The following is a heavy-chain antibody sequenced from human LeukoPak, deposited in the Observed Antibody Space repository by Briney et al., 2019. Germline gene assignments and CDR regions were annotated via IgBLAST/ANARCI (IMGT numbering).Heavy chain of an antibody. CDR2: ITSSSSTT. CDR3: ARDRWYSSSSRNMDV. Sequence: GGSLRLSCAASGFTFSTYSMNWVRQAPGKGLEWVSYITSSSSTTYYADSVKGRFTISRDNAKNSLYLQMNSLRAEDTAVYYCARDRWYSSSSRNMDVWGKGTTVTVSS. CDR1: GFTFSTYS. J-gene: IGHJ6*03. D-gene: IGHD6-6*01. V-gene: IGHV3-48*04.